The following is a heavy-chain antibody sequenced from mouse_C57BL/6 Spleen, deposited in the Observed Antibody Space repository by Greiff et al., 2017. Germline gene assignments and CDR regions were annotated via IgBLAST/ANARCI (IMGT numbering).Heavy chain of an antibody. Sequence: EVQRVEPGPELVKPGASVKISCKASGYSFTGYYMHWVKQSHGNILDWIGYIYPYNGVSSYNQKFKGKATLTVDKSSSTAYMELRSLTSEDSAVYYGAREDSNHAMDYWGQGTSVTVSS. D-gene: IGHD2-5*01. CDR1: GYSFTGYY. CDR3: AREDSNHAMDY. CDR2: IYPYNGVS. V-gene: IGHV1-31*01. J-gene: IGHJ4*01.